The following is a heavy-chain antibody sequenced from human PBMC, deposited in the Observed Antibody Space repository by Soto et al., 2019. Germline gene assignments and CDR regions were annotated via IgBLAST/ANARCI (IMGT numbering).Heavy chain of an antibody. CDR3: TRDGVQSTDFDSRYYGLDV. Sequence: GGSLRLSCRGSGFSFGDYAINWFRQSPGKGLECVGFIRSKVYGGTIEYAASVKGRFSISRDDSKSIAYLQMSSLRTDDTGVYYCTRDGVQSTDFDSRYYGLDVWGPGTTVTVSS. J-gene: IGHJ6*02. CDR2: IRSKVYGGTI. V-gene: IGHV3-49*03. CDR1: GFSFGDYA. D-gene: IGHD3-9*01.